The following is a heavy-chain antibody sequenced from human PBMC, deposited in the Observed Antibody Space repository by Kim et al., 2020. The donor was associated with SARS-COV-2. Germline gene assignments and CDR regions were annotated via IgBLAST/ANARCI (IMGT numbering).Heavy chain of an antibody. V-gene: IGHV4-59*08. CDR2: IYYSGST. CDR1: GGSISSYY. J-gene: IGHJ6*02. CDR3: ARHRTDYYYYGLDV. D-gene: IGHD4-17*01. Sequence: SETLSLTCTVSGGSISSYYWSWIRQPPGKGLEWIGYIYYSGSTNYNPSLKSRVTISVDTSKNQFSLNLSSVTAADTAVYYCARHRTDYYYYGLDVWGQGTTVTVSS.